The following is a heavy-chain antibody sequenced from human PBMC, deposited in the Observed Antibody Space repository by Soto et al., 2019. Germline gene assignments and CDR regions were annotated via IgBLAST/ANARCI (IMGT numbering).Heavy chain of an antibody. CDR2: ISYDGNIK. J-gene: IGHJ4*02. D-gene: IGHD6-13*01. V-gene: IGHV3-30*03. Sequence: QVQLVESGGGGFQPGRSLTPSCAASGFAFSNFGMQWFRQAQGKGLEWVASISYDGNIKYSADSVKGRFTISRDNSKNTLYLQMNSLRSEDTAVYFCARFWGPITAAVDDYWGQGTLVTVSS. CDR3: ARFWGPITAAVDDY. CDR1: GFAFSNFG.